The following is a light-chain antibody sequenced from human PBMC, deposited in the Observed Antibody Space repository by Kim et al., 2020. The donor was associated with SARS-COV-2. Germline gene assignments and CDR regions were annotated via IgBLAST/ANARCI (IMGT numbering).Light chain of an antibody. CDR1: QDISSY. V-gene: IGKV1-8*01. J-gene: IGKJ2*01. Sequence: AIRITQSPSSLSASTGDRVTITCRASQDISSYLAWYQQKPGKAPKLLIYAASTLQSGVPSRFSGSGSGTDFTLTISCLQSEDFATYYCQQYYSYPYTCGQGTKLEI. CDR2: AAS. CDR3: QQYYSYPYT.